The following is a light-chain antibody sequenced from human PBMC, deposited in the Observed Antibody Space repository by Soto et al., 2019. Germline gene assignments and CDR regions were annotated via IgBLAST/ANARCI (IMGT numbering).Light chain of an antibody. Sequence: DIQLTQYPSFLSAAVGDRVTITCRASQGINSHLAWYQQGPGKAPKLLIYAAYTLQSGVPSRFSGSASGTECTLTICRLQPEECATYYCPQVRGFPLNFAGGTKVDIK. J-gene: IGKJ4*01. CDR1: QGINSH. V-gene: IGKV1-9*01. CDR2: AAY. CDR3: PQVRGFPLN.